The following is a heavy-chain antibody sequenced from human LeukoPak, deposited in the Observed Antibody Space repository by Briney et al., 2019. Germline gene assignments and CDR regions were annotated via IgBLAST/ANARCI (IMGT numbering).Heavy chain of an antibody. D-gene: IGHD6-13*01. CDR1: GGSISSGDYY. J-gene: IGHJ4*02. Sequence: PSQTLSLTCSVSGGSISSGDYYWTWIRQPPGGGLEWIGYIYYSGSTYHNPSLKSRVTISKDASKNQFSLKLSSVTAADTAVYYCARGVRELAAANTYYFDYWGQGTQVTVSS. V-gene: IGHV4-30-4*01. CDR2: IYYSGST. CDR3: ARGVRELAAANTYYFDY.